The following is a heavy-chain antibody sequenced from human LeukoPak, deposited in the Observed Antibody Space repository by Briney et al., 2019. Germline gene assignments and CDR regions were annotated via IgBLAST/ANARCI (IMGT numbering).Heavy chain of an antibody. J-gene: IGHJ3*02. V-gene: IGHV3-33*01. CDR3: ARGRQIGLDAFDI. CDR2: IWYDGSNK. CDR1: GFTFSSYG. Sequence: GGSLRLSCAASGFTFSSYGMHWVRQALGKGLEWVAVIWYDGSNKYYADSVKGRFTISRDNSKNTLYLQMNSLRAEDTAVYYCARGRQIGLDAFDIWGQGTMVTVSS. D-gene: IGHD3/OR15-3a*01.